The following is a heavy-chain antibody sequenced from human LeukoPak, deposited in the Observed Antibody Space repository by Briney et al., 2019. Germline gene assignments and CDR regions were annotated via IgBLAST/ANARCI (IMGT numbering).Heavy chain of an antibody. D-gene: IGHD3-22*01. V-gene: IGHV5-51*01. CDR1: GYSFTSYW. CDR3: ARRGTYYYDSSGYSDY. J-gene: IGHJ4*02. Sequence: GESLKISCKGSGYSFTSYWIGWVREMPGKGLEWMGIIYPGDSDTRYSPSFQGQVTISADKSISTAYLQWSSLKASDTAMYYCARRGTYYYDSSGYSDYWGQGTLVTVSS. CDR2: IYPGDSDT.